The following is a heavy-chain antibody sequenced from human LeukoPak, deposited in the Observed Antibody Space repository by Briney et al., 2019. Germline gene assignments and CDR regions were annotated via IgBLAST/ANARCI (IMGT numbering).Heavy chain of an antibody. D-gene: IGHD4-23*01. CDR1: GGTFSSYA. V-gene: IGHV1-69*13. CDR2: IIPIFGTA. CDR3: ARDLRVTVVTGAFDI. Sequence: SVKVSCKASGGTFSSYAISWVRQAPGQGLEWMGGIIPIFGTANYAQKFQGGVTITADESTSTAYMELSSLRSEDTAVYYCARDLRVTVVTGAFDIWGQGTMVTVSS. J-gene: IGHJ3*02.